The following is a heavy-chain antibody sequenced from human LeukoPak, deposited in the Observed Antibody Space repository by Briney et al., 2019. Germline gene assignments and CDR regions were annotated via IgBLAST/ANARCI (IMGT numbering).Heavy chain of an antibody. CDR3: ARDGDYSNYGYYYYYMDV. Sequence: PGGSLRLSCGVSGFIFSDYWMHWVRQVPGKGLLWVARINTDGSSISYADSVKGRFAISRDNAKDTLYLQMNSLGAEDTAVYYCARDGDYSNYGYYYYYMDVWGKGTTVTVSS. J-gene: IGHJ6*03. CDR2: INTDGSSI. V-gene: IGHV3-74*01. D-gene: IGHD4-11*01. CDR1: GFIFSDYW.